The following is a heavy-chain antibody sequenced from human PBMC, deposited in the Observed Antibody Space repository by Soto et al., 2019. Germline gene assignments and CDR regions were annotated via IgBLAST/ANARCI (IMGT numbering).Heavy chain of an antibody. V-gene: IGHV1-58*01. CDR1: GFTFTSSA. Sequence: GASVKVSCKASGFTFTSSAVQWVRQARGQRLEWIGWIVVGSGNTNYAQKFQERVTITRDMSTSTAYMEPSSLRSEDTAVYYCAADDGYSYGTGYYGMDVWGQGTTVTVSS. J-gene: IGHJ6*02. CDR2: IVVGSGNT. CDR3: AADDGYSYGTGYYGMDV. D-gene: IGHD5-18*01.